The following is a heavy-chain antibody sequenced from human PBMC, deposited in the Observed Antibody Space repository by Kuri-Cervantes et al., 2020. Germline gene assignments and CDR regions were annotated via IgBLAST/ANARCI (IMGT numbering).Heavy chain of an antibody. V-gene: IGHV3-13*01. Sequence: LSLTCAASGFTFSSYDMHWVRQTEGRGLEWVSAIGSVGDTYYSGSVKGRFTISRENAKNSLYLQMNSLRAEDTAVYYCARDHYSAGWYDIGAFDIWGQGTMVTVSS. D-gene: IGHD6-19*01. CDR2: IGSVGDT. J-gene: IGHJ3*02. CDR3: ARDHYSAGWYDIGAFDI. CDR1: GFTFSSYD.